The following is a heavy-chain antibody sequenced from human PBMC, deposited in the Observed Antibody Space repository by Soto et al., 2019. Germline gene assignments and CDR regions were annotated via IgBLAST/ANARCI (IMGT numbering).Heavy chain of an antibody. Sequence: SETLSLTCTVSGGSISSSSYYWGWIRQPPGKGLEWIGSIYYSGSTYYNPSLKSRVTISVDTSKNQFSLKLSSVTAADTAVYYCARRSDDFWSGYYSTNYYYYGMDVWGQGTTVTVSS. CDR1: GGSISSSSYY. V-gene: IGHV4-39*01. D-gene: IGHD3-3*01. CDR3: ARRSDDFWSGYYSTNYYYYGMDV. J-gene: IGHJ6*02. CDR2: IYYSGST.